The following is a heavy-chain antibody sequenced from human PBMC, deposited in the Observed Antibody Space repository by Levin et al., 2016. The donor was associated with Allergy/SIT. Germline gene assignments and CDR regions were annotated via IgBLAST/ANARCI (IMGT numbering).Heavy chain of an antibody. J-gene: IGHJ4*02. CDR3: ARSAGYPLKTDY. V-gene: IGHV4-4*07. CDR1: GGSISGYY. D-gene: IGHD5-18*01. CDR2: VYTSGST. Sequence: SETLSLTCTVSGGSISGYYCNWIRQPAGKGLEWIGRVYTSGSTNYNPSLKSRVTMSVDTSKNQFSLKLSSVTAADTAVYYCARSAGYPLKTDYWGQGTLVTVSS.